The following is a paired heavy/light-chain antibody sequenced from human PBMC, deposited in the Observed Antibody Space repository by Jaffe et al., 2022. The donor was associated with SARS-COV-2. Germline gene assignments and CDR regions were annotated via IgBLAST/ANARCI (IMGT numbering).Light chain of an antibody. CDR1: QSLLHTNGYNY. J-gene: IGKJ1*01. V-gene: IGKV2-28*01. CDR2: LGS. CDR3: MQVLQGPWT. Sequence: DIVMTQSPLSLPVTPGEPASISCRSTQSLLHTNGYNYLDWYLQKPGQSPQLLIYLGSNRASGVPDRFSGSGSGTDFTLKISRVEAEDVGVYYCMQVLQGPWTFGQGTKVEIK.
Heavy chain of an antibody. CDR2: IYYSGST. CDR3: AGRPDYYYDSFGYFSG. CDR1: GGSIRSGGYY. J-gene: IGHJ4*02. Sequence: QVQLQESGPGLVKPSQTLSLTCTVSGGSIRSGGYYWSWIRQHPAKGLEWIGYIYYSGSTLYNPSLKSRVAISVDTSKNQFSLKLNSVTAADTAMYYCAGRPDYYYDSFGYFSGWGQGTLVTVSS. V-gene: IGHV4-31*03. D-gene: IGHD3-22*01.